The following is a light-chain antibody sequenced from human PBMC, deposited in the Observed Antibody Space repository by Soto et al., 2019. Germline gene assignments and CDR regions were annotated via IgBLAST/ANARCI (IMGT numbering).Light chain of an antibody. CDR3: QQSYTTLPLT. Sequence: ENVLTQSPGTLSLSPGERATLSCRASQSVSSSYLAWYQQKPGQAPRLLIYGASSRATGIPDRFSGSGSGTDFTLTISRLEPEDFATYYCQQSYTTLPLTFGGGTKLEIK. V-gene: IGKV3-20*01. CDR1: QSVSSSY. J-gene: IGKJ4*01. CDR2: GAS.